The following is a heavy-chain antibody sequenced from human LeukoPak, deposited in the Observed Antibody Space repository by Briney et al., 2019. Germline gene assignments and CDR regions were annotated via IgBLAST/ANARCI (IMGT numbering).Heavy chain of an antibody. J-gene: IGHJ5*02. Sequence: EASVKVSCKASGYTFTGYYMHWVRQAPGQGLEWMGWINPNSGGTNYAQKFQGRVTMTRDTSISTAYMELSRLRSDDTAVYYCARDTPLGYCSGGSCYWFDPWGQGTLVTVSS. D-gene: IGHD2-15*01. CDR3: ARDTPLGYCSGGSCYWFDP. CDR2: INPNSGGT. CDR1: GYTFTGYY. V-gene: IGHV1-2*02.